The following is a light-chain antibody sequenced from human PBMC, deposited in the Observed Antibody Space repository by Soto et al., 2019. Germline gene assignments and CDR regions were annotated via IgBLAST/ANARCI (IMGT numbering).Light chain of an antibody. CDR3: QQYYNTPLT. Sequence: EIVVTQSPDSLALSLGERATINCNSSQSVLYSSNNKNYLAWYQQKPRQPPKLLIYRASTRESGVPDRFSGSGSGTDFTLTISSLQAEDVAVYYCQQYYNTPLTFGGGTKVDI. CDR1: QSVLYSSNNKNY. V-gene: IGKV4-1*01. J-gene: IGKJ4*01. CDR2: RAS.